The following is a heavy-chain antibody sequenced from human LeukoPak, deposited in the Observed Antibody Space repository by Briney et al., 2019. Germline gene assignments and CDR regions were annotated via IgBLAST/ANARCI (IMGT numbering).Heavy chain of an antibody. CDR1: GFTVSSTY. CDR2: ISGTGGST. CDR3: AKQGSGWDVDY. V-gene: IGHV3-23*01. D-gene: IGHD6-19*01. J-gene: IGHJ4*02. Sequence: GGSLRLSCAASGFTVSSTYMSWVRQAPGKGLDWVSAISGTGGSTYYADSVQGRFTISRDNSKNTLYLQMNSLRAEDTAVYYCAKQGSGWDVDYWGQGTVVTVSS.